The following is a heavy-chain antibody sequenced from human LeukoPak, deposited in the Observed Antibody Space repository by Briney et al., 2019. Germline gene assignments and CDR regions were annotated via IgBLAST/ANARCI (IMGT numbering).Heavy chain of an antibody. D-gene: IGHD4-17*01. V-gene: IGHV3-74*01. Sequence: GGSLRLSCAASGFTFSSYWTHWVRQAPGKGPVWVSRINAHGSSTNYADSVKGRFTISRDNAKNTVYLQMNSLSAEDTAMYYCTFSSYGDHIGVDAFDMWGQGTMVTVSS. J-gene: IGHJ3*02. CDR3: TFSSYGDHIGVDAFDM. CDR2: INAHGSST. CDR1: GFTFSSYW.